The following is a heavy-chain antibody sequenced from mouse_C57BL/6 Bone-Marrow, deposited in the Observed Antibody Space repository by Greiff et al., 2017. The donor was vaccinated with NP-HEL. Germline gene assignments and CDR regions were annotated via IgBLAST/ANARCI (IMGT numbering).Heavy chain of an antibody. V-gene: IGHV5-9-1*02. CDR3: TRDETMITSYYYAMDY. CDR2: ISSGGDYI. J-gene: IGHJ4*01. D-gene: IGHD2-4*01. CDR1: GFTFSSYA. Sequence: EVMLVESGEGLVKPGGSLKLSCAASGFTFSSYAMSWVRQTPEKRLEWVAYISSGGDYIYYADTVKGRFTISRDNARNTLYLQMSSLKSEDTAMYYCTRDETMITSYYYAMDYWGQGTSVTVSS.